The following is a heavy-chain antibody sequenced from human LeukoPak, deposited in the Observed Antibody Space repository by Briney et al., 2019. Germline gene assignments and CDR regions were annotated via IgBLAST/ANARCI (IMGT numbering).Heavy chain of an antibody. Sequence: PGGSLRLSCAASGFTFSSYAMHWVRQAPGKGLEWVAVISYDGSNKYYADSVKGRFTISRDNSKNTLYLQMNSLRAEDTAVYYCARDDTDLRAAPLYYFDYWGQGTLVTVSS. CDR3: ARDDTDLRAAPLYYFDY. D-gene: IGHD6-13*01. CDR2: ISYDGSNK. CDR1: GFTFSSYA. V-gene: IGHV3-30-3*01. J-gene: IGHJ4*02.